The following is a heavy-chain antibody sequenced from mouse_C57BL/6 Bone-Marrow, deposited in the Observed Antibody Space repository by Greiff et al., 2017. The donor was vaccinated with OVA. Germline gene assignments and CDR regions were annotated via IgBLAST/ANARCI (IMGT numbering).Heavy chain of an antibody. CDR3: ARGGGSRHWYFDV. V-gene: IGHV1-81*01. CDR2: IYPRSGNT. CDR1: GYTFTSYG. D-gene: IGHD1-1*01. J-gene: IGHJ1*03. Sequence: QVHVKQSGAELARPGASVKLSCKASGYTFTSYGISWVKQRTGQGLEWIGEIYPRSGNTYYNEKFKGKATLTADKSSSTAYMELRSLTSEDSAVYFCARGGGSRHWYFDVWGTGTTVTVSS.